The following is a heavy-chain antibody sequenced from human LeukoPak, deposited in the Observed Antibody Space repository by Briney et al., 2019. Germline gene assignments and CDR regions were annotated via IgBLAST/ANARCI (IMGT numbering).Heavy chain of an antibody. Sequence: TSETLSLTCTVSGYSISSGYYWGWIRQPPGKGLEWIGSIYHSGSTYYNPSLKSRVTISVDTSNNQLSLKLSSVPAADTTGYYCAGGINYNYVWGILNCFAPWGQGTLVTVSS. D-gene: IGHD3-16*01. CDR3: AGGINYNYVWGILNCFAP. J-gene: IGHJ5*02. CDR2: IYHSGST. V-gene: IGHV4-38-2*02. CDR1: GYSISSGYY.